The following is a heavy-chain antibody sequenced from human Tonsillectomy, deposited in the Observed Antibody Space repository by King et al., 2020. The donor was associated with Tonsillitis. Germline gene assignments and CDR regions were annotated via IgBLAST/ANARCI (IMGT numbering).Heavy chain of an antibody. D-gene: IGHD3-3*01. V-gene: IGHV1-2*02. Sequence: VQLVESGAEVKEPGASVKVSCKASGYTFTGYYVHWVRQAPGQGLEWMGWMNPYSGGTNYAQKFQGRVTMTRDTSITTAYMELSRLRSDDTAVYYCAREGSNYDFWSGHSNWFDPWGQGTLVTVSS. CDR3: AREGSNYDFWSGHSNWFDP. J-gene: IGHJ5*02. CDR2: MNPYSGGT. CDR1: GYTFTGYY.